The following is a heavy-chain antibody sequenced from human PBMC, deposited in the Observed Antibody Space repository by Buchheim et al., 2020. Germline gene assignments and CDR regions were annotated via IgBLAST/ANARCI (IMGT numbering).Heavy chain of an antibody. J-gene: IGHJ3*02. CDR2: IKQVGSEI. D-gene: IGHD1-26*01. CDR1: GFTFSNYW. Sequence: EMQLVESGGGLVQPGGSLRLSCAASGFTFSNYWMSWVRQAPGKGLEWVANIKQVGSEIYYVDSVKGRFTISRDNAKNSLFLQMNSLRAEDTALYYCARQSGSYRRHPFDIWGQGT. CDR3: ARQSGSYRRHPFDI. V-gene: IGHV3-7*01.